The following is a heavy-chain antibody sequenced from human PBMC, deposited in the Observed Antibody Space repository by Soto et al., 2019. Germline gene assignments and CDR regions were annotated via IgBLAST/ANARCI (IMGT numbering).Heavy chain of an antibody. J-gene: IGHJ3*02. CDR2: ISGSGGST. Sequence: GGSLILSCAASGFTFSSYSMSWVRQAPGKGLEWVSAISGSGGSTYYADSVKGRFTISRDNSKNTLYLQMNSLRAEDTAVYYCAKDVRTTVSARAAFDIWGQGTMVTVSS. CDR1: GFTFSSYS. D-gene: IGHD4-17*01. CDR3: AKDVRTTVSARAAFDI. V-gene: IGHV3-23*01.